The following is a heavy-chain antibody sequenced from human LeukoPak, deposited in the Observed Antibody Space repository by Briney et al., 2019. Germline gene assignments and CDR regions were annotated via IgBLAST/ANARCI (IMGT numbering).Heavy chain of an antibody. CDR2: ISSSGSTI. J-gene: IGHJ5*02. Sequence: PGGSLRLSCAASGFTFSDYYMSWIRQAPGKGLEWVSYISSSGSTIYYADFVKGRFTISRDNAKNSLYLQMNSLRAEDTAVYYCARVAARSNWFDPWGQGTLVTVSS. CDR1: GFTFSDYY. D-gene: IGHD6-6*01. V-gene: IGHV3-11*01. CDR3: ARVAARSNWFDP.